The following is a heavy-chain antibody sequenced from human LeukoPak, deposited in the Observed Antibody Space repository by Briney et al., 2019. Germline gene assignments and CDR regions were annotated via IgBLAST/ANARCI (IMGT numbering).Heavy chain of an antibody. CDR3: AKDDDYCSSTSCYRRFDP. J-gene: IGHJ5*02. Sequence: YPSGSLRLSCAASGFTFSSYAMSWVRQAPGKGLEWVSAISGSGGTTYYADPVKGRFTITRDNSKNTLYLQMNSLRAEDTAVYYCAKDDDYCSSTSCYRRFDPWGQGTLVNVSS. V-gene: IGHV3-23*01. D-gene: IGHD2-2*01. CDR2: ISGSGGTT. CDR1: GFTFSSYA.